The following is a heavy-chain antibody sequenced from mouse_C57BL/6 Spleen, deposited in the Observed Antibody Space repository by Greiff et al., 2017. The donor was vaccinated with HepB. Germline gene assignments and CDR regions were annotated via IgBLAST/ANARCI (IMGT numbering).Heavy chain of an antibody. CDR2: IYPRSGNT. D-gene: IGHD1-1*01. J-gene: IGHJ2*01. CDR1: GYTFTSYG. V-gene: IGHV1-81*01. CDR3: ARSLAHLLRDYFDY. Sequence: QVQLKESGAELARPGASVKLSCKASGYTFTSYGISWVKQRTGQGLEWIGEIYPRSGNTYYNEKFKGKATLTADKSSSTAYMELRSLTSEDSAVYFCARSLAHLLRDYFDYWGQGTTLTVSS.